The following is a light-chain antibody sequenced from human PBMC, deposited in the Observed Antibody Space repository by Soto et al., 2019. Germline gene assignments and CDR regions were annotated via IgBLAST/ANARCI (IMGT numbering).Light chain of an antibody. CDR1: QSVRTT. Sequence: EIFITQSPATLSVSPWQRASLSCRARQSVRTTVAWYHQKPGQAPRLLVYGASTRATGIAARFSGSGAGTAFTITIYSLPSEEFGVYFCHQYKDWPTTFGQGTKVDIK. J-gene: IGKJ1*01. V-gene: IGKV3-15*01. CDR2: GAS. CDR3: HQYKDWPTT.